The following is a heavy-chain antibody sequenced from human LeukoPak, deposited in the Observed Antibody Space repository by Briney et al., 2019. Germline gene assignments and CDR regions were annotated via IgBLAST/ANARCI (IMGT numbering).Heavy chain of an antibody. J-gene: IGHJ4*02. CDR3: ARVRGRIAAAARPRYFDY. V-gene: IGHV4-4*02. CDR2: IYHSGST. CDR1: GGSISSSNW. Sequence: PSGTLSLTCAVSGGSISSSNWWSWVRQPPGQGLEWIGEIYHSGSTNYNPSLKSRVTISVDKSKNQFSLKLSSVTAADTAVYYCARVRGRIAAAARPRYFDYWGQGTLVTVSS. D-gene: IGHD6-25*01.